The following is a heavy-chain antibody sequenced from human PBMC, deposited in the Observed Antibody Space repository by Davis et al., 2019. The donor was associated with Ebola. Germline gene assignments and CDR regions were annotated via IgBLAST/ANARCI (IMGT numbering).Heavy chain of an antibody. J-gene: IGHJ6*02. CDR3: ARDFRSTGYFYYDMDV. Sequence: PGGSLRLSCVASGFTVSSKYMNWVRQAPGKGLEWVSVIYSGGSTYYADSVKGRFTISRDTSKNTLYLQMNSLRPEDTAVYFCARDFRSTGYFYYDMDVWGQGTTVTVSS. D-gene: IGHD3-3*01. V-gene: IGHV3-66*02. CDR1: GFTVSSKY. CDR2: IYSGGST.